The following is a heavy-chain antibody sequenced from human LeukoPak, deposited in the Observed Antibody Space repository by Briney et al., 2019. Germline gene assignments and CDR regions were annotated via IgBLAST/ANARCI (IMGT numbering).Heavy chain of an antibody. CDR2: ISYSGST. J-gene: IGHJ3*02. Sequence: SETLSLTCTVSGGSIRTDYWSWIRQPPGKGLEWIGYISYSGSTNYNPSLKSRVTISVDTSKNQFSLKVSSVTAADTAVYYCSSYGSMNVYDIWGQGTMVTVSS. CDR3: SSYGSMNVYDI. CDR1: GGSIRTDY. D-gene: IGHD3-10*01. V-gene: IGHV4-59*01.